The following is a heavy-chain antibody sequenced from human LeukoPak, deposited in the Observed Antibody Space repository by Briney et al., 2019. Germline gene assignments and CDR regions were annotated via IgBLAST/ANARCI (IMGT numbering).Heavy chain of an antibody. CDR3: AKDRIAVAAPYNWFDP. D-gene: IGHD6-13*01. J-gene: IGHJ5*02. CDR1: GFTFSNYA. CDR2: ISGSGVST. V-gene: IGHV3-23*01. Sequence: PGGSLRLSCAASGFTFSNYAMSWVRQAPGKGLEWVSTISGSGVSTYYADSVKGRFTISRDNSKNTLYLQMNSLRAEDTAVYYCAKDRIAVAAPYNWFDPWGREPWSPSPQ.